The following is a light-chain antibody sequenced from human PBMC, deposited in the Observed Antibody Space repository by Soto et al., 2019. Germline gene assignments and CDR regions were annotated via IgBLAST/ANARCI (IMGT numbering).Light chain of an antibody. CDR3: SSYAGRSTYV. V-gene: IGLV2-14*01. J-gene: IGLJ1*01. CDR1: SSDVGGYNY. Sequence: QSALTQPASVSGSPGQSITISCTGTSSDVGGYNYVSWYQQHPGKVPKLMIYEVSNRPSGVSNRFSGSKSGNTASLTISGLQDEDEADYYCSSYAGRSTYVFGTGTKLTVL. CDR2: EVS.